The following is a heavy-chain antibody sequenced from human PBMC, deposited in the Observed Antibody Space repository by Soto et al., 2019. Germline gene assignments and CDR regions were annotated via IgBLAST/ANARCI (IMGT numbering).Heavy chain of an antibody. Sequence: SETLSLTCAFSGYSISSSNWWGWIRQPPGKGLEWIGYIYYSGTTYYNPSLKSRVTMSVDTSKNQFSLKLTSVTAVDTAVYYCARREIQGPIDYWGQGSLVTVS. CDR2: IYYSGTT. D-gene: IGHD1-26*01. V-gene: IGHV4-28*01. CDR3: ARREIQGPIDY. J-gene: IGHJ4*02. CDR1: GYSISSSNW.